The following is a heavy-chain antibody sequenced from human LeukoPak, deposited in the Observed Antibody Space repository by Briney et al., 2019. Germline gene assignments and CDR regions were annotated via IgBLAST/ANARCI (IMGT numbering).Heavy chain of an antibody. CDR1: GFTFDDYA. D-gene: IGHD3-10*01. J-gene: IGHJ6*02. CDR2: ISWNSGSI. V-gene: IGHV3-9*01. CDR3: AKDIVGGSGSSGYYYYGMDV. Sequence: GRSLRLSCAASGFTFDDYAMHWVRQAPGKGLEWVSGISWNSGSIGYADSVKGRFTISRDNAKNSLYLQMNSLRAEDTALYYCAKDIVGGSGSSGYYYYGMDVWGQGTTVTVSS.